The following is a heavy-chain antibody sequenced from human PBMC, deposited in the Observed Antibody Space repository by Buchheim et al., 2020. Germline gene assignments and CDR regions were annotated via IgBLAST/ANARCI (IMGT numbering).Heavy chain of an antibody. D-gene: IGHD5-18*01. CDR2: ISSDGSNQ. CDR1: GFTFSTYG. Sequence: QVQLVESGGDVVQPGRSLRLSCAASGFTFSTYGMHWVRQAPGKGLDWVAVISSDGSNQHYADSVKGRFTISRDNSKNPLYLQMNSLKAEDTAVYYCAKDRTAANYYYGMDVWGQGTT. J-gene: IGHJ6*02. V-gene: IGHV3-30*18. CDR3: AKDRTAANYYYGMDV.